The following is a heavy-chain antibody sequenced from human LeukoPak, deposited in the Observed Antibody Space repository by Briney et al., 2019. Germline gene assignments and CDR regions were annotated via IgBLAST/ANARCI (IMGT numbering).Heavy chain of an antibody. CDR3: ARDRGSTGGLDY. Sequence: GGSLRLSCAASGFTFSSYSMNWVRQAPGKGLEWVSSISSSSSHIYYADSVKGRFTMSRDNAKNSLYLQMNSLRAEDTAVYYCARDRGSTGGLDYWGQGTLVTVSS. D-gene: IGHD3-10*01. CDR1: GFTFSSYS. J-gene: IGHJ4*02. CDR2: ISSSSSHI. V-gene: IGHV3-21*01.